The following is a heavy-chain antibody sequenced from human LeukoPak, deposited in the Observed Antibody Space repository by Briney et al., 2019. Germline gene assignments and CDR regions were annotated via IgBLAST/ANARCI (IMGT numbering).Heavy chain of an antibody. CDR3: ARGPDHGGSYYHD. CDR2: IKQDGSEK. V-gene: IGHV3-7*01. J-gene: IGHJ4*02. Sequence: PGGSLRLSCAASGFTFSSYWMSWVRQAPGKGLEWVANIKQDGSEKYYVDSVKGRFTISRDNVKNTLFLQMNSLRVEDTALYYCARGPDHGGSYYHDWGQGALVTVSS. D-gene: IGHD1-26*01. CDR1: GFTFSSYW.